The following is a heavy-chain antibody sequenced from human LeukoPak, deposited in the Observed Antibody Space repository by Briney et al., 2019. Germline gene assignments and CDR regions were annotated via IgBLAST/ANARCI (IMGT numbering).Heavy chain of an antibody. CDR3: ASNYDSSGSWWFDP. CDR1: GYTLTELS. J-gene: IGHJ5*02. Sequence: ASVKVSCKVSGYTLTELSMHWVRQAPGKGLEWMGGFDPEDGETIYAQKFQGRVTMTEDTSTDTAYMELSSLRSEDTAVYYCASNYDSSGSWWFDPWGQGTLVTVSS. D-gene: IGHD3-22*01. V-gene: IGHV1-24*01. CDR2: FDPEDGET.